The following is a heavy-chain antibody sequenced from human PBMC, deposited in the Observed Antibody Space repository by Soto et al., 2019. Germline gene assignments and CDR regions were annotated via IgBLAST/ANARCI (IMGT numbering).Heavy chain of an antibody. CDR2: IKQDGSEK. J-gene: IGHJ4*02. Sequence: EVQLVESGGGLVQPGGSLRLSCAASGFTFSSYWMSWVRQAPGKGLEWVANIKQDGSEKYYVDSVKGRFTISRDNAKNPLYLQMNSLRAEDTAVYYCARDGWELRDREFDYWGQGTLVTVSS. CDR3: ARDGWELRDREFDY. D-gene: IGHD1-26*01. V-gene: IGHV3-7*03. CDR1: GFTFSSYW.